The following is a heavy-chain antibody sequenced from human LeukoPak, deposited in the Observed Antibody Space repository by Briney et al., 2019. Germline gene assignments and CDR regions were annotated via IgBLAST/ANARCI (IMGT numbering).Heavy chain of an antibody. CDR1: GFTFSSYG. CDR3: ARDQIRIAAAGPGVYYYYGMDV. J-gene: IGHJ6*02. CDR2: IWYDGSNK. V-gene: IGHV3-33*01. Sequence: PGGSLRLSCAASGFTFSSYGMHWVRQAPGKGLEWVAVIWYDGSNKYYADSVKGRFTISRDNSKNTLYLQMNSLRAEDTAVYYCARDQIRIAAAGPGVYYYYGMDVWGQGTTVTVSS. D-gene: IGHD6-13*01.